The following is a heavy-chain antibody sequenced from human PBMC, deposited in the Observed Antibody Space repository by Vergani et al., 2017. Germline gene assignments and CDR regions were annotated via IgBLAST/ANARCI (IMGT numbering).Heavy chain of an antibody. CDR3: ARDRQQLDY. D-gene: IGHD6-13*01. J-gene: IGHJ4*02. V-gene: IGHV4-59*01. CDR2: IYYSGST. CDR1: GGPISSYY. Sequence: QVQLQESGPGLVKPSETLSLTCTVSGGPISSYYWSWIRQPPGKGLEWIGYIYYSGSTNYNPSLKSRVTISVDTSKNQFSLKLSSVTAADTAVYYCARDRQQLDYWGQGTLVTVSS.